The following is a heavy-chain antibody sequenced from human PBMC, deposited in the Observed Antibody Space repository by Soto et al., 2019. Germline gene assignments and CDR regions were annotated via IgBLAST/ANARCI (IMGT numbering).Heavy chain of an antibody. Sequence: QVQLVQSGSEVKKPGSSVKVSCKASGGTFSSYTISWVRQAPAQGLEWMGRIIPILGIANYAQKFQGRVTITEDKCACTAYMELSSLRSEGTAVYYCAGGRDGYNPVWGQVTLVTVSS. V-gene: IGHV1-69*02. CDR1: GGTFSSYT. CDR3: AGGRDGYNPV. CDR2: IIPILGIA. J-gene: IGHJ4*02. D-gene: IGHD5-12*01.